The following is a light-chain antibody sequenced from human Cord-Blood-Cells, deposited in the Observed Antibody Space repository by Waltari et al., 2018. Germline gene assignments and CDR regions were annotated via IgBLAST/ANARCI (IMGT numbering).Light chain of an antibody. J-gene: IGKJ1*01. CDR2: GAS. V-gene: IGKV3-20*01. Sequence: TLSCMASQSVSSSYLAWYQQTPGQAPRLLIYGASSRATGIPDRFSGSGSGTDFTLTISRLEPEDFAVYYCQQYGSSPRTFGQGTKVEIK. CDR3: QQYGSSPRT. CDR1: QSVSSSY.